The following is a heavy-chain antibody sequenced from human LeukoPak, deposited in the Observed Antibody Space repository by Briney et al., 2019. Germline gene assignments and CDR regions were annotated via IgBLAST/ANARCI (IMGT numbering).Heavy chain of an antibody. CDR1: GFTFRSHS. CDR2: ITGAGSI. V-gene: IGHV3-21*01. J-gene: IGHJ4*02. Sequence: GGSLRLSCTASGFTFRSHSLDGVRQAPGKGLEWVSSITGAGSIHYADSVQGRFTISRDNTQNSIFLQMNSLRAEDTAVYYCVRDVIHSYFDIWGQGILVTVSS. D-gene: IGHD2/OR15-2a*01. CDR3: VRDVIHSYFDI.